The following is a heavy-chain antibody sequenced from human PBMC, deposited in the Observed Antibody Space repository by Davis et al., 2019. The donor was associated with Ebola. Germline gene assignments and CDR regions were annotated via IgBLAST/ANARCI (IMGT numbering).Heavy chain of an antibody. D-gene: IGHD3-3*01. J-gene: IGHJ6*02. CDR2: IWYDGSNK. CDR3: ARDKGRFLEWLLGRDYYGMDV. Sequence: GGSLRLSCAASGFTFSSYGMHWVRQAPGKGLEWVAVIWYDGSNKYYADSVKGRFTISRDNSKNTLYLQMNSLRAEDTAVYYCARDKGRFLEWLLGRDYYGMDVWGQGTTVTVSS. CDR1: GFTFSSYG. V-gene: IGHV3-33*01.